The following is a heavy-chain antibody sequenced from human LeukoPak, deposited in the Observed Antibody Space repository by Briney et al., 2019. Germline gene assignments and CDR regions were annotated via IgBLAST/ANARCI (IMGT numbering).Heavy chain of an antibody. D-gene: IGHD3-3*01. Sequence: GGSLRLSCAASGFTFSSYAMNWVRQAPAKGLEWVSGIRSNGDDAYYADSVKGRLTISRDNSKKTLYLQMNSLRAEDTAVYYCAKDRVAIFGVVTTHWFDPWGQGALVTVSS. V-gene: IGHV3-23*01. J-gene: IGHJ5*02. CDR3: AKDRVAIFGVVTTHWFDP. CDR2: IRSNGDDA. CDR1: GFTFSSYA.